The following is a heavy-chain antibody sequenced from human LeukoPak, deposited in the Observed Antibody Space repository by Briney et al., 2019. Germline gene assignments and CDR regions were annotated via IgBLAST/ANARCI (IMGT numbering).Heavy chain of an antibody. Sequence: ASVNVSCKASGYTFTSYYMHWVRQAPGQGLEWMGWINPNSGNAGYAQNFRGRVTMTRDTAISTVYMELSSLKSEDTAVYYCARKMRDSGSYPDWGPGTLVTVSS. CDR2: INPNSGNA. D-gene: IGHD3-10*01. J-gene: IGHJ4*02. CDR3: ARKMRDSGSYPD. V-gene: IGHV1-8*02. CDR1: GYTFTSYY.